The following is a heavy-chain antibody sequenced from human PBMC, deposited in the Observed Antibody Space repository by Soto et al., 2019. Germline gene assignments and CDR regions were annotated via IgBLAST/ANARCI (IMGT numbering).Heavy chain of an antibody. D-gene: IGHD2-8*01. CDR1: GYTFTAYY. V-gene: IGHV1-2*02. J-gene: IGHJ4*02. CDR2: VNPGNGTT. Sequence: ASVKVSCKASGYTFTAYYMHWVRQAPGQGLEWMGWVNPGNGTTSFAQKFQGRVTMTRNTSISTAYMELSGLRSDDTAMYYCARDTYANFDYWGQGTLVTVSS. CDR3: ARDTYANFDY.